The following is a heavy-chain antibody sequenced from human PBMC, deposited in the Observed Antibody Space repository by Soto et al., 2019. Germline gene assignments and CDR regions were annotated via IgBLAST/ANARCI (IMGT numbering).Heavy chain of an antibody. V-gene: IGHV4-4*07. CDR2: FSLSGTT. Sequence: SETLSLTCTVSVASITGSPYWSCIRQPAGKGLEWIGRFSLSGTTNYNPSLRSRVTMSADVSKNQFSLRLTSVTAADTALYYCARGMTPPGAPAWYYFDSWGQGTLVTVSS. CDR1: VASITGSPY. D-gene: IGHD2-8*02. CDR3: ARGMTPPGAPAWYYFDS. J-gene: IGHJ4*02.